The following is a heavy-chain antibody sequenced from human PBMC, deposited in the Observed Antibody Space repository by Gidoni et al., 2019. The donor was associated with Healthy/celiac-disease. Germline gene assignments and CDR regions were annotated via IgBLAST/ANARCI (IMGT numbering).Heavy chain of an antibody. J-gene: IGHJ6*02. CDR3: ARYCSSTSCYSYGMDV. D-gene: IGHD2-2*01. Sequence: QVHLVQSGAEVKKPGASVKVSCKASGYTFTRYYMHWVRQAPGQGLEWMGRINPNSGGTNYAQKFQGRVTMTRDTSISTAYMELSRLRSDDTAVYYCARYCSSTSCYSYGMDVWGQGTTVTVSS. CDR2: INPNSGGT. V-gene: IGHV1-2*06. CDR1: GYTFTRYY.